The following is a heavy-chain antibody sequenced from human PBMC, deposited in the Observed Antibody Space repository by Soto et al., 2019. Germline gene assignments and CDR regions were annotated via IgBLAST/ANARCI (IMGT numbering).Heavy chain of an antibody. V-gene: IGHV3-33*01. CDR3: ARIQLDTIMALDS. CDR1: GFTFDAYG. D-gene: IGHD1-1*01. Sequence: QVELVESRGGVVQPGGSLRLSCAASGFTFDAYGFHWVRQAPGKGLEWVAVVWSNGNLKYYADSVKGRFTISRDSSKSALNLQMNSLRADDTAVYYCARIQLDTIMALDSWGQGTLVTVSS. CDR2: VWSNGNLK. J-gene: IGHJ4*02.